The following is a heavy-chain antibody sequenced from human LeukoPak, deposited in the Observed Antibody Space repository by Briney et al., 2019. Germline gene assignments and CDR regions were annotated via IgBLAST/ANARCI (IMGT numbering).Heavy chain of an antibody. CDR3: ARDSVVVPAAISGGDYYYYMYV. J-gene: IGHJ6*03. CDR1: GFTFSSYS. D-gene: IGHD2-2*02. CDR2: ISSSSSTI. Sequence: GGSLRLSCAASGFTFSSYSMNWVRQAPGKGLEWVSYISSSSSTIYYADSVKGRFTISRDNAKNSLYLQMNSLRAEDTAVYYCARDSVVVPAAISGGDYYYYMYVWGKGTTVTVSS. V-gene: IGHV3-48*01.